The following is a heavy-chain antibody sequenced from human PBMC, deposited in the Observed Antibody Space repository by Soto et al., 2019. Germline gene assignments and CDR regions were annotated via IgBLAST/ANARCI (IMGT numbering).Heavy chain of an antibody. CDR2: INPNNSDT. D-gene: IGHD1-26*01. CDR1: GYTFTGYY. V-gene: IGHV1-2*02. CDR3: VGARWHRPYRMDV. J-gene: IGHJ6*01. Sequence: GASVKVSCKASGYTFTGYYMHWVRQAPGQGLEWMGWINPNNSDTNYAQKFQVRVTLTRDTSISTGYMELSSLRSDHTAVLYGVGARWHRPYRMDVCEKGSRGTASS.